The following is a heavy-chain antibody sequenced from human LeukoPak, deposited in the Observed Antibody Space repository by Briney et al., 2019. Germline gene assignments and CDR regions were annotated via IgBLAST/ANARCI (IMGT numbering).Heavy chain of an antibody. V-gene: IGHV1-2*02. J-gene: IGHJ4*02. Sequence: ASVKVSCKASVYTLTVYYMRCVRHGPGQGLWWRWWIYPNSGGTNYAQKFQGRVTMTRDTSISTSYMELSRLRSDDTAVYYCARDGGYCSSTSCYTGLDYWGQGTLVTVSS. CDR2: IYPNSGGT. CDR3: ARDGGYCSSTSCYTGLDY. CDR1: VYTLTVYY. D-gene: IGHD2-2*02.